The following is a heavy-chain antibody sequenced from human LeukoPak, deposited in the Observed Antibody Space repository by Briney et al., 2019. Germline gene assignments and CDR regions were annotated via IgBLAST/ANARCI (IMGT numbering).Heavy chain of an antibody. D-gene: IGHD3-3*01. J-gene: IGHJ3*01. CDR1: GDSINNNNYY. CDR3: ARITDRTIFGEIMHGFDV. CDR2: IYNNGRT. V-gene: IGHV4-39*01. Sequence: SETLSLSCTVSGDSINNNNYYWGWIRQPPGEGMEWIGDIYNNGRTYYSPSLKSRGTISVYASNNQFSLKLTSVTAADSAVYYCARITDRTIFGEIMHGFDVWGQGTPVTVSS.